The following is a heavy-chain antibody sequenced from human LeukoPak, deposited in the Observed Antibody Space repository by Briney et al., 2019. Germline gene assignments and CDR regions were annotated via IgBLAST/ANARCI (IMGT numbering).Heavy chain of an antibody. D-gene: IGHD2-2*01. CDR3: AKGYCSSTSCKVPFWAY. CDR1: GFTFSSYA. V-gene: IGHV3-23*01. CDR2: ISGSGGST. J-gene: IGHJ4*02. Sequence: PGGSLRLSCAASGFTFSSYAMNWVRQAPGKGLEWVSAISGSGGSTYYFVKGRFTISRDNSKNTLYLQMNSLRAEDTAVYYCAKGYCSSTSCKVPFWAYCAQGTMVTVAS.